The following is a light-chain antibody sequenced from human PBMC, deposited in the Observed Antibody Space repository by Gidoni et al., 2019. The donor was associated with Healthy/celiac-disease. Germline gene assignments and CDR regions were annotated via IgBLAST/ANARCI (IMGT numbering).Light chain of an antibody. CDR1: QSISSY. Sequence: DIQMTQSPSSLSASVGDRDTITCRASQSISSYLNWYQQKPGKAPKLLIYAASSLQSGVPSRFSGSGSGTDFTLTISRLQPEDFATYYCQQSYSTPRYTFGQGTKLEIK. V-gene: IGKV1-39*01. CDR2: AAS. J-gene: IGKJ2*01. CDR3: QQSYSTPRYT.